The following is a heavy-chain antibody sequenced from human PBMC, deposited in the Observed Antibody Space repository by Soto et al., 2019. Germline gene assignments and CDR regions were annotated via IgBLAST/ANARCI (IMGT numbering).Heavy chain of an antibody. CDR2: ISGSGDST. CDR3: AKDFTRPFDY. Sequence: EVQLLESGGGLVQPGGSLRLSCAASGFTFSSYAMSWVRQGAGKGLEWVSAISGSGDSTYYADSVKGRFTISRDNSKNTLHLQMNSQRAEDTAVYYCAKDFTRPFDYWGQGTVVSVSS. J-gene: IGHJ4*02. CDR1: GFTFSSYA. V-gene: IGHV3-23*01.